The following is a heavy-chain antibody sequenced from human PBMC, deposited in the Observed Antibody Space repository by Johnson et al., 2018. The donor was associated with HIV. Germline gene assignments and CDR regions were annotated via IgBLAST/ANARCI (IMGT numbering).Heavy chain of an antibody. CDR1: GFTFSSYG. J-gene: IGHJ3*02. CDR3: AKDDSPSGAFDI. V-gene: IGHV3-30*18. D-gene: IGHD3-10*01. CDR2: ISYDGSDK. Sequence: QVQLVESGGGVVQPGGSLRLSCAASGFTFSSYGMNWVRQAPGKGLEWVAVISYDGSDKYYADPVKGRFTISRYNSKNTLDLQMNSLRAEDTAVYYCAKDDSPSGAFDIWGQGTMVIVSS.